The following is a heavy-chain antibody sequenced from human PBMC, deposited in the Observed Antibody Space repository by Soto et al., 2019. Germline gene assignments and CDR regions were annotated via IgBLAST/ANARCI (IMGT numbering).Heavy chain of an antibody. CDR2: INAGNGNT. CDR3: ARNVLRFLEWWGMDV. J-gene: IGHJ6*02. D-gene: IGHD3-3*01. CDR1: GYTFTSYA. Sequence: PSVKVSCKASGYTFTSYAMHWVRQAPGQRLEWMGWINAGNGNTKYSQKFQGRVTITRDTSASTAYMELSSLRSEDTAVYYCARNVLRFLEWWGMDVWGQGTTVTVSS. V-gene: IGHV1-3*01.